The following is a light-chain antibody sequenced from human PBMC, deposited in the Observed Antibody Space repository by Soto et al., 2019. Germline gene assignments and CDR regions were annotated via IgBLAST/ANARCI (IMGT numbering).Light chain of an antibody. CDR1: QSISSW. Sequence: DIQLTQSPSTLSASVGDRVTLTCMASQSISSWSAWYQQKPGKAPKLLIYDASSLESGVPSRFSGSGSGTEFTLTISSLQHDDFATYYCQQYNSYRTFGQGTKVDIK. CDR3: QQYNSYRT. J-gene: IGKJ1*01. V-gene: IGKV1-5*01. CDR2: DAS.